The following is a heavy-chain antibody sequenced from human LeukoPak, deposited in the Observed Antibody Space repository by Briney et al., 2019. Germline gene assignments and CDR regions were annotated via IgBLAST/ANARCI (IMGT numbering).Heavy chain of an antibody. CDR3: ARVGYSGYGFDY. Sequence: ASVKVSCKASGYTFTGYYMHWVRQAPGQGLEWMGIINPSGGSTSYAQKFQGRVTMTRDTSTSTVYMELSSLRSEDTAVYYCARVGYSGYGFDYWGQGTLVTVSS. D-gene: IGHD5-12*01. V-gene: IGHV1-46*01. J-gene: IGHJ4*02. CDR1: GYTFTGYY. CDR2: INPSGGST.